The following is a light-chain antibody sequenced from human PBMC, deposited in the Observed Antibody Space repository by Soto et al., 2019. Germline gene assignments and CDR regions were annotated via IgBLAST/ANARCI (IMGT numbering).Light chain of an antibody. V-gene: IGLV2-11*01. CDR2: DVS. J-gene: IGLJ1*01. Sequence: QSALTQPRSVSGSPGQSVTISCTGTSSDVGGYNYVSWYQQHPGKAPELMIYDVSKRPSGVPDRFSGSKSGNTASLTISGLQTEDEADYYCCSYAGSSTYFFGTGTKLTVL. CDR1: SSDVGGYNY. CDR3: CSYAGSSTYF.